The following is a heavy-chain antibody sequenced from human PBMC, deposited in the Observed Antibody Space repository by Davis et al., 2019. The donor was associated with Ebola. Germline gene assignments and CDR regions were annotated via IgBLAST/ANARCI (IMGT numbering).Heavy chain of an antibody. V-gene: IGHV3-7*01. CDR2: IKQDGSEK. CDR1: GFTFSSYW. J-gene: IGHJ4*02. Sequence: GESLKISCAASGFTFSSYWMSWVRQAPGKGLEWVANIKQDGSEKYYVDSVKGRFTISRDNAKNSLYLQMNRLRAEDTAVYYCARGRDLGYWGQGTLVTVSS. D-gene: IGHD3-16*01. CDR3: ARGRDLGY.